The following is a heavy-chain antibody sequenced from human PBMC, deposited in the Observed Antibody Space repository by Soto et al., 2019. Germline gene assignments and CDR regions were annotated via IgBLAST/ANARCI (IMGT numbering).Heavy chain of an antibody. CDR3: ARGRNAAAHLRY. CDR1: GFTFSSYA. V-gene: IGHV3-30-3*01. Sequence: GGSLRLSCAASGFTFSSYAMHWVRQAPGKGLEWVAVISYDGSNKYYADSVKGRFTISRDNSKNTLYLQMNSLRAEDTAVYYCARGRNAAAHLRYWGQGTLVTVSS. J-gene: IGHJ4*02. D-gene: IGHD2-15*01. CDR2: ISYDGSNK.